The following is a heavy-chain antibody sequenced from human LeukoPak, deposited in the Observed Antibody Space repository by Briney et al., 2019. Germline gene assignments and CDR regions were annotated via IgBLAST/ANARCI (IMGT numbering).Heavy chain of an antibody. CDR3: AILRGHNPEFFYYYYYMDV. Sequence: SVKVSCKASGGTFSSYAISGVRQSTGQALEWMGGIIPIFGTANYAQKFQGRVTITTDESTTTAYMELSSLRSEDTAVYYCAILRGHNPEFFYYYYYMDVWGKGTTVTVSS. CDR1: GGTFSSYA. J-gene: IGHJ6*03. CDR2: IIPIFGTA. D-gene: IGHD5-24*01. V-gene: IGHV1-69*05.